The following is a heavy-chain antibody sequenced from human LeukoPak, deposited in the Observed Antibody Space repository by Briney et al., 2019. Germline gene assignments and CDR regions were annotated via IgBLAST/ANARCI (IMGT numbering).Heavy chain of an antibody. CDR3: GRSSRPLDCFDY. Sequence: APVKVSCKASGYTFTGYYIHWLRQAPGQGLEWLGRINPNSGVTSYAQAFQDRVTLTRDPSISTAYIELSSLTSDDTAVYYCGRSSRPLDCFDYWGQGTLVTVSS. D-gene: IGHD2-2*01. CDR2: INPNSGVT. V-gene: IGHV1-2*06. J-gene: IGHJ4*02. CDR1: GYTFTGYY.